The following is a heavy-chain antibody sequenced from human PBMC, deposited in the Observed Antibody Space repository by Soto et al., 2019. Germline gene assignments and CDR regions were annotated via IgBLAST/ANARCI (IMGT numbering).Heavy chain of an antibody. CDR3: ARGVAGTGFDL. D-gene: IGHD6-19*01. CDR1: GGSGSNNTAA. CDR2: TYYRSNWRH. Sequence: PSQTLSLTGAISGGSGSNNTAAWNWIRSSPSRGLEWLGRTYYRSNWRHDYAVSVKSRITVNPDTSKNHFSLQLNSVTPDDTAVYYCARGVAGTGFDLWGQGTLVTVSS. V-gene: IGHV6-1*01. J-gene: IGHJ4*02.